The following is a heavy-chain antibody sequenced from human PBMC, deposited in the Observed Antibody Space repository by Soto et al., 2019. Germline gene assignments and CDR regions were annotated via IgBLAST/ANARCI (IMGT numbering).Heavy chain of an antibody. CDR3: ARYIHGQEFKV. V-gene: IGHV1-8*01. D-gene: IGHD4-17*01. CDR1: GDTFTNFD. CDR2: MRANSGDR. Sequence: QVQLVQSGAEMKKPGASVKVSCKPSGDTFTNFDLNWVRQAAGKGLEWLGWMRANSGDRGHAQKFRGRVSLTRNTSMSTAYMELSSLRAEDTAEYYCARYIHGQEFKVWGQGTLVIVSS. J-gene: IGHJ4*02.